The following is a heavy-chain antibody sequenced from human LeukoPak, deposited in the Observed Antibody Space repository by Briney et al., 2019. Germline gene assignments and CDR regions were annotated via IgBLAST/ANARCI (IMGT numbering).Heavy chain of an antibody. V-gene: IGHV4-59*01. CDR1: GGSISSYY. D-gene: IGHD3-10*01. CDR2: IYYSGST. J-gene: IGHJ6*02. Sequence: PSEPLSLTCTVSGGSISSYYWSWIRQPPGKGLEWIGYIYYSGSTNYNPSLKSRVTISVDTSKNQFSLKLSSVTAADTAAYYCARDHAYGSGSYYYYYGMDVWGQGTTVTVSS. CDR3: ARDHAYGSGSYYYYYGMDV.